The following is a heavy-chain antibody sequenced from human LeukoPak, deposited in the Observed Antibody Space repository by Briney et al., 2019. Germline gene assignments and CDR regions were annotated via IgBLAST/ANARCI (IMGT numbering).Heavy chain of an antibody. CDR1: GYTFTSYA. D-gene: IGHD4-17*01. J-gene: IGHJ1*01. CDR2: INTNTGNP. CDR3: ARDLGLMTTVNYGFQH. Sequence: GASVKVSCKASGYTFTSYAMNWVRQAPGQGLEWMGWINTNTGNPTYAQGFTGRFVFSLDTSVSTAYLQISSLKAEDTAVYYCARDLGLMTTVNYGFQHWGQGTLVTVSS. V-gene: IGHV7-4-1*02.